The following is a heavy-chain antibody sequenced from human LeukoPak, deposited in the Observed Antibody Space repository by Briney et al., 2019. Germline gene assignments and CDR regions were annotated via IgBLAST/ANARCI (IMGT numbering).Heavy chain of an antibody. CDR3: ARFSPGGIAVAGRGFDY. CDR1: GGSISSSSYY. V-gene: IGHV4-39*07. CDR2: IYYSGST. D-gene: IGHD6-19*01. Sequence: SETLSLTCTVSGGSISSSSYYWGWIRQPPGKGLEWIGSIYYSGSTYYNPSLKSRVTISVDTSKNQFSLKLSSVTAADTAVYYYARFSPGGIAVAGRGFDYWGQGTLVTVSS. J-gene: IGHJ4*02.